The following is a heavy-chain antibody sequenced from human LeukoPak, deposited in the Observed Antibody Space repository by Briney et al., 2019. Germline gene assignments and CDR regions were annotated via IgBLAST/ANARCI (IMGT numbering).Heavy chain of an antibody. V-gene: IGHV3-7*01. J-gene: IGHJ4*02. CDR2: IKQDGSEK. Sequence: GGSLRLSCAASGFTFSSYWMSWVRQAPGKGLEWVANIKQDGSEKYYVDSMKGRFTISRDNAKNSLYLQMNSLRAEDTAVYYCARGRYFDWLFLDYWGQGTLVTVSS. CDR3: ARGRYFDWLFLDY. CDR1: GFTFSSYW. D-gene: IGHD3-9*01.